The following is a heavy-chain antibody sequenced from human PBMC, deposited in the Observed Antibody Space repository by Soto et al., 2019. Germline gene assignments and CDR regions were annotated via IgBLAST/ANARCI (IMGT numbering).Heavy chain of an antibody. J-gene: IGHJ5*02. CDR2: IWYDGSNK. V-gene: IGHV3-33*06. CDR3: AKDPGLKGSAFDP. D-gene: IGHD6-25*01. CDR1: GFTFSSYG. Sequence: GGSLRLSCAASGFTFSSYGMHWVRQAPGKGLEWVAVIWYDGSNKYYADSVKGRFTISRDNSKNTLYLQMNSLRAEDTAVYYCAKDPGLKGSAFDPWGQGTLVTVSS.